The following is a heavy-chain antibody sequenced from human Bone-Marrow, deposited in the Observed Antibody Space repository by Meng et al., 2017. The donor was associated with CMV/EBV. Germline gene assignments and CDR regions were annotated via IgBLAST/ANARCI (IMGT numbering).Heavy chain of an antibody. V-gene: IGHV3-7*01. J-gene: IGHJ4*02. CDR1: GFTFSSYW. CDR2: IKQDGSEK. D-gene: IGHD2-2*01. CDR3: ARVRGLGAVVPAAMGLIY. Sequence: GESLKISCAASGFTFSSYWMSWVRQAPGKGLEWVANIKQDGSEKYYVDSVKGRFTISRDNAKNSLYLQMNSLRAEDTAVYYCARVRGLGAVVPAAMGLIYWGQGTLVAVSS.